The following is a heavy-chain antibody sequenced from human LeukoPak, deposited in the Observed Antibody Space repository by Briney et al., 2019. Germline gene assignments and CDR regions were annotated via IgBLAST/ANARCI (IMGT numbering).Heavy chain of an antibody. D-gene: IGHD1-26*01. CDR2: IYYSGST. CDR1: GGSISGSSYY. CDR3: ARHVSYSPYYGMDV. J-gene: IGHJ6*02. Sequence: PSETLSLTCTVSGGSISGSSYYWGWIRQPPGKGLEWIGSIYYSGSTYYNPSLKSRVTISVDTSKNQFSLKLSSVTAADTAVYYCARHVSYSPYYGMDVWGQGTTVTVSS. V-gene: IGHV4-39*01.